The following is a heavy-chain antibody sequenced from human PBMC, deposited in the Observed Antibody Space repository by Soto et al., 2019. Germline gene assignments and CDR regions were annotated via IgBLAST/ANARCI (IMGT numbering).Heavy chain of an antibody. CDR1: GGSFSTYY. V-gene: IGHV4-34*01. CDR3: ARGPIAKDLGPFDY. J-gene: IGHJ4*02. Sequence: QVQLQQWGAGLLRPSETLSLTCAVNGGSFSTYYWSWIRQPPGRGLEWVGEINHSGSTNYNPSLNSRVTRSVDTSKNQFSLKLSSVTAADTAVYYCARGPIAKDLGPFDYWGQGTLVTVSS. CDR2: INHSGST.